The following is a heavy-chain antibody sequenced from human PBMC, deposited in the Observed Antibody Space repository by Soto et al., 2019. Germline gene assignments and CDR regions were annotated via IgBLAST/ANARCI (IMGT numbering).Heavy chain of an antibody. V-gene: IGHV3-30*04. J-gene: IGHJ5*02. CDR3: AKTGCNGGSCFSWFDP. Sequence: QVQLVESGGGVVQPGGSLRLSCAASGIILSDFAMHWVRQAPGRGLEWVAVILKDGKSKYYADSVRGRFTISSDTSKDTIFLQLTSLRLDDSAVYYCAKTGCNGGSCFSWFDPWGQGTPVTVSS. D-gene: IGHD2-15*01. CDR2: ILKDGKSK. CDR1: GIILSDFA.